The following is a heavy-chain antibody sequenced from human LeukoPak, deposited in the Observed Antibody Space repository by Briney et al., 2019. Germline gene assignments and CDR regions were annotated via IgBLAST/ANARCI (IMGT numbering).Heavy chain of an antibody. CDR3: ARGVLPYRQRKDIVVVPAALVARGAFDI. D-gene: IGHD2-2*01. J-gene: IGHJ3*02. CDR1: GYTFTGYY. CDR2: INPNSGGT. V-gene: IGHV1-2*02. Sequence: ASVKVSCKASGYTFTGYYMHWVRQAPGQGLEWMGWINPNSGGTNYAQKFQGRVTMTRDTSISTAYMELSRLRSDDTAVYYCARGVLPYRQRKDIVVVPAALVARGAFDIWGQGTMVTVSS.